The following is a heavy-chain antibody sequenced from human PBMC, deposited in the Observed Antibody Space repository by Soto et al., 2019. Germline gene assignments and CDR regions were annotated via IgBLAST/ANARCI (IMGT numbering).Heavy chain of an antibody. V-gene: IGHV1-3*01. CDR1: GYTFTSYA. Sequence: ASVKVSCKASGYTFTSYAMHWVRQAPGQRLEWMGWINAGNGNTKYSQKFQGRVTITRDTSASTAYMELSSLRSEDTAVYYCARDKRVEVAGPPDGFDPWGQGTLVTVSS. CDR3: ARDKRVEVAGPPDGFDP. CDR2: INAGNGNT. D-gene: IGHD6-19*01. J-gene: IGHJ5*02.